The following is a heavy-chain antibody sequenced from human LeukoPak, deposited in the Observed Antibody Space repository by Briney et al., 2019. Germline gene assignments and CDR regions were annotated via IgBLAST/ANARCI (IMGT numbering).Heavy chain of an antibody. Sequence: SVKVSCKASGGTFSSYAISWVRQAPGQGLEWMGRIIPIFGTANYAQKFQGRVTITTDESTSTAYMELSSLRSEDTAVYYCASTSKIAASGHDYWGQGTLVTVSS. CDR3: ASTSKIAASGHDY. CDR2: IIPIFGTA. D-gene: IGHD6-13*01. CDR1: GGTFSSYA. V-gene: IGHV1-69*05. J-gene: IGHJ4*02.